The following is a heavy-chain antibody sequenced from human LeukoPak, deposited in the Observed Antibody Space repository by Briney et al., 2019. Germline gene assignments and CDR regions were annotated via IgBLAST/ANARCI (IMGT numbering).Heavy chain of an antibody. J-gene: IGHJ6*04. CDR2: IIPIFGTA. CDR1: GGTFSSYA. Sequence: SVKVSCKASGGTFSSYAISWVRQAPGQGPEWMGGIIPIFGTANYAQKFQGRVTITADESTSTAYMELSSLRSEDTAVYYCARFWSGPTTSLDVWGKGTTVTVSS. CDR3: ARFWSGPTTSLDV. V-gene: IGHV1-69*13. D-gene: IGHD3-3*01.